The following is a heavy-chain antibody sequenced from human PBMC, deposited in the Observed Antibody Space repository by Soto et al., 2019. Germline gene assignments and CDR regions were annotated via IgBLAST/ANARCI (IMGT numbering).Heavy chain of an antibody. Sequence: GGSLRLSCAASGFTFSNYWMTWVRQAPGKGLEWVANIRQDGSEGSYVDSVKGRFTISRDNAKVSLFLQMNSLRAEDTAVYYCARERGSKSMDVWGQGTTVTVSS. D-gene: IGHD2-15*01. CDR3: ARERGSKSMDV. J-gene: IGHJ6*02. CDR1: GFTFSNYW. V-gene: IGHV3-7*03. CDR2: IRQDGSEG.